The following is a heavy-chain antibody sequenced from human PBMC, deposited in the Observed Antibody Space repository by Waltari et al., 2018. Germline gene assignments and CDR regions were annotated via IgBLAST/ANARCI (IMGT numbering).Heavy chain of an antibody. J-gene: IGHJ5*02. CDR3: ARVLPAANWFDP. CDR2: IYHSGST. D-gene: IGHD2-2*01. V-gene: IGHV4-38-2*02. Sequence: QVQLQEAGPGLVKPSETLSLTCTVSGYSITSGYYCGWLRQPPGKGLEWIGSIYHSGSTSYTPSLKSRVTISVDTSTTQFSLKLSSVTAADTAVYYCARVLPAANWFDPWGQGTLVTVSS. CDR1: GYSITSGYY.